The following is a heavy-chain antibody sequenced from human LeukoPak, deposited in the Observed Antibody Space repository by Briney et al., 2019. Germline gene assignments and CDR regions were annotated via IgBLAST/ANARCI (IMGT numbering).Heavy chain of an antibody. D-gene: IGHD2-8*01. CDR3: ARLAFCTNAVCFSNYYYSMDV. CDR1: GYSFTSYW. Sequence: GESLKISCKGSGYSFTSYWIGWVRRMPGKGLEWMGIIYPDDSDTKYSPSFQGQVTISADKSISTAYLQWSSLKASDTAMYYCARLAFCTNAVCFSNYYYSMDVWGRGTTVTVSS. V-gene: IGHV5-51*03. CDR2: IYPDDSDT. J-gene: IGHJ6*03.